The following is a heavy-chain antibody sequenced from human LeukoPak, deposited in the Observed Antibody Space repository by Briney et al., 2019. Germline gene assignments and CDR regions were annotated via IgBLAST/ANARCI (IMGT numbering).Heavy chain of an antibody. J-gene: IGHJ4*02. D-gene: IGHD6-19*01. CDR1: GFTFSSYS. Sequence: GGSLRLSCAASGFTFSSYSMSWVRQAPGKGLEWVSSITTSNTYISYADSVKGRFTISRDNAKNSLYLQMNSLRAEDTAVYYCARGKYSSGWFDYWGQGTLVTVSS. V-gene: IGHV3-21*01. CDR3: ARGKYSSGWFDY. CDR2: ITTSNTYI.